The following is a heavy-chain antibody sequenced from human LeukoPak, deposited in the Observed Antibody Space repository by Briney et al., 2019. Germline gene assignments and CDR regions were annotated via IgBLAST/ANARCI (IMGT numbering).Heavy chain of an antibody. CDR3: ARAFIRGDSSGYHAFDI. CDR2: ISSSSSYI. Sequence: GGSLRLSYAASGFTFSSYSMNWVRQAPGKGLEWVSSISSSSSYIYYADSVKGRFTISRDNAKNSLYLQMNSLRAEDTAVYYCARAFIRGDSSGYHAFDIWGQGTMVTVSS. CDR1: GFTFSSYS. V-gene: IGHV3-21*01. J-gene: IGHJ3*02. D-gene: IGHD3-22*01.